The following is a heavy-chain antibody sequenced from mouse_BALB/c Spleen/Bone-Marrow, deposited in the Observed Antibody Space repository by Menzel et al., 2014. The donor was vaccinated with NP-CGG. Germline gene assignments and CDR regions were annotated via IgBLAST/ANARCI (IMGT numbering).Heavy chain of an antibody. Sequence: EVMLVESGGGLVQPGGSLKLSCAASGFTFSSYGMSWVRQTPDKRLELVATINNNDGNTYYPDSVKGRFTISRDNAKNTLYLQMSSLKSEDTAMYYCARDNYGSRFDYWGQSTTLTVSS. CDR3: ARDNYGSRFDY. V-gene: IGHV5-6-3*01. CDR2: INNNDGNT. CDR1: GFTFSSYG. J-gene: IGHJ2*01. D-gene: IGHD1-1*01.